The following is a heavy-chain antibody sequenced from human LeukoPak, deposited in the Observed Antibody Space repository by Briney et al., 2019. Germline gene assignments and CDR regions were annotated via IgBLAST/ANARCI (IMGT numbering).Heavy chain of an antibody. CDR3: VKDWFGDF. CDR2: ISSNGDST. V-gene: IGHV3-64D*06. CDR1: GFTFRTYA. Sequence: GGSLRLSCSASGFTFRTYAMHWVRQAPGMGLEYVSAISSNGDSTYYADSVKGRFTISRDNSRNTVYLQMSSLRADDTAVYYCVKDWFGDFWGQGTLVTVSS. J-gene: IGHJ4*02. D-gene: IGHD3-10*01.